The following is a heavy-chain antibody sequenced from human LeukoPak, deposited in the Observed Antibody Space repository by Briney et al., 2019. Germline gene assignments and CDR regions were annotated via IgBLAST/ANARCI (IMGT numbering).Heavy chain of an antibody. V-gene: IGHV1-18*01. CDR1: GYIFTSYG. D-gene: IGHD4-17*01. Sequence: ASVKVSCKASGYIFTSYGITWVRQAPGQGLEWTGWISTYNGDTNYAQNLQGRVTMTTDTSISTAYMELSRLRSDDTAVYYCARRDRGDHPADYWDQGTLVTVSS. CDR3: ARRDRGDHPADY. J-gene: IGHJ4*02. CDR2: ISTYNGDT.